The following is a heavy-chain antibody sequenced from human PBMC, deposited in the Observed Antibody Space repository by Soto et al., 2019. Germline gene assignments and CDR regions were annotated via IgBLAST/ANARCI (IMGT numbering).Heavy chain of an antibody. CDR2: INAGNGNT. V-gene: IGHV1-3*05. CDR1: GYTFTSYA. CDR3: ASAWVVVTAPAY. J-gene: IGHJ4*02. Sequence: QVQLVQSGAEEKKPGASVKVSCKASGYTFTSYAMHWVRQAPGQRLEWMGWINAGNGNTKYSQKFQGRVTITRDTSASTAYMELSSMRSEDTAVYFCASAWVVVTAPAYWGQGTLVTVSS. D-gene: IGHD2-21*02.